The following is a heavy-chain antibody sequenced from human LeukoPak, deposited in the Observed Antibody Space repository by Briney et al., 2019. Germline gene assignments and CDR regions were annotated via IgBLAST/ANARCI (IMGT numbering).Heavy chain of an antibody. CDR3: ARRVSEYCSSTSCYDY. D-gene: IGHD2-2*01. J-gene: IGHJ4*02. CDR1: GYSISSGYY. V-gene: IGHV4-38-2*02. CDR2: IYYSGST. Sequence: SETLSLTCTVSGYSISSGYYWGWIRQPPGKGLEWIGSIYYSGSTYYNPSLKSRVTISVDTSKNQFSLKLSSVTAADTAVYYCARRVSEYCSSTSCYDYWGQGTLVTVSS.